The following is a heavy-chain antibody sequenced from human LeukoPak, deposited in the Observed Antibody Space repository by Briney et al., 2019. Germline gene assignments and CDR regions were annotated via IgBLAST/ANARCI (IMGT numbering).Heavy chain of an antibody. CDR2: IIPIFGTA. J-gene: IGHJ4*02. V-gene: IGHV1-69*01. D-gene: IGHD3-3*01. Sequence: SVKVSCKASGGTYSSYAISWVRQAPGQGLEWMGGIIPIFGTANYAQKFQGRVTITADESTSTAYMELSSLRSEDTAVYYCARDSVYDFCSGYYWGQGTLVTVSS. CDR3: ARDSVYDFCSGYY. CDR1: GGTYSSYA.